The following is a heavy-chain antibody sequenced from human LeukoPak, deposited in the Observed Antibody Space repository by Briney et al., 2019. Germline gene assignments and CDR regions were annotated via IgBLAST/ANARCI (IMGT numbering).Heavy chain of an antibody. D-gene: IGHD4-17*01. Sequence: GGSLRLSCAASGFTFSSYSMNWVRQAPGKGLEWVSYISSSSDTIHYADSVKGRFTISRDNSKNTLYLQMNSLRAEDTAVYYCAKDVTTFDYWGQGTLVTVSS. CDR3: AKDVTTFDY. CDR2: ISSSSDTI. V-gene: IGHV3-48*01. CDR1: GFTFSSYS. J-gene: IGHJ4*02.